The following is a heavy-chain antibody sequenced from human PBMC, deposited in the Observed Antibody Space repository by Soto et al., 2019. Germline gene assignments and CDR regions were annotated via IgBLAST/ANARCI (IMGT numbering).Heavy chain of an antibody. CDR1: GGSISSSSYY. CDR2: IYYSGST. J-gene: IGHJ4*02. D-gene: IGHD6-19*01. Sequence: SETLSLTCTVSGGSISSSSYYWGWIRQPPGKGLEWIGSIYYSGSTYYNPSLKSRVTISIDTSKNQFSLKLSSVTAADTAVYYCAGSKEWLVPPGYWGQGTLVTVSS. V-gene: IGHV4-39*01. CDR3: AGSKEWLVPPGY.